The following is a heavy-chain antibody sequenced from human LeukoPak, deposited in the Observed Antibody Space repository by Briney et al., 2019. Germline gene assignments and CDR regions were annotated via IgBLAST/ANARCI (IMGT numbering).Heavy chain of an antibody. D-gene: IGHD6-19*01. V-gene: IGHV3-48*03. J-gene: IGHJ4*02. CDR1: GFTSSIYE. CDR3: TRTQYSSGWTFDY. CDR2: ITTSGSII. Sequence: GGSLRLSCAASGFTSSIYEINWVRQAPGKGLEWVSYITTSGSIIHYADSVKGRFTISRDNAKNSLYLQMNSLRAEDTAVYYCTRTQYSSGWTFDYWGQGTLVTVSS.